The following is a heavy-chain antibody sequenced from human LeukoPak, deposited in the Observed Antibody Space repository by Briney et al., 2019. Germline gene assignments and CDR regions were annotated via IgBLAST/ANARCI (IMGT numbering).Heavy chain of an antibody. CDR2: ISSTGNTI. D-gene: IGHD1-1*01. CDR3: ARDWNLAFDI. J-gene: IGHJ3*02. V-gene: IGHV3-48*02. Sequence: PGRSLRLSCAASGFTFSSYSMNWVRQAPGKGLEWVSYISSTGNTIYYADSVKGRFTISRDSAKNSLSLQMNSLRDEDTAVYYCARDWNLAFDIWGQGTMVTVSS. CDR1: GFTFSSYS.